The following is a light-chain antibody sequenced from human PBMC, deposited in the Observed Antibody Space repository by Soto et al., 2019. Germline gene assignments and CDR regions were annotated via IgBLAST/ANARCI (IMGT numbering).Light chain of an antibody. J-gene: IGKJ2*01. CDR3: QQYGTSPRT. CDR2: GAS. V-gene: IGKV3-20*01. Sequence: EIVLTQSRATLSLSPGERASLSCRASQSVTISYLAWYQQKPGQAPRLLIFGASNRATGIPDRFSGSGSGTDFTLTISRLEPEDFAVYYCQQYGTSPRTFGQGTKLEIK. CDR1: QSVTISY.